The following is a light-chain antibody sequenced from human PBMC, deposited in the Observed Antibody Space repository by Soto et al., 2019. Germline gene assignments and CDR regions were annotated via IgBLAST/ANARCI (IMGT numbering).Light chain of an antibody. Sequence: EIVLTQSPGTLSLSPGERATLSCRASQSVSSSYLAWYQLKPGQAPSLLIYGASSRAPGIPDRFSGSGSGTDFTLTISRLEPEDFAVYYCQQYGSSRNTFGQGTRLEIK. CDR1: QSVSSSY. J-gene: IGKJ5*01. CDR2: GAS. V-gene: IGKV3-20*01. CDR3: QQYGSSRNT.